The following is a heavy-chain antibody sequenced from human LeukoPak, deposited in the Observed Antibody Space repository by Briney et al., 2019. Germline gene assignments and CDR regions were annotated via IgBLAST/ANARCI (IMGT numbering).Heavy chain of an antibody. V-gene: IGHV3-30*02. D-gene: IGHD3-10*01. CDR2: IRYDGSNK. Sequence: GGSLRLSCAASGFTFSSYGMHWVRQAPGKGLEWVAFIRYDGSNKYYADSVKGRFTISRDNSKNTLCLQMNSLRAEDTAVYYCAKDGTYGSGPPSYWGQGTLVTVSS. CDR3: AKDGTYGSGPPSY. CDR1: GFTFSSYG. J-gene: IGHJ4*02.